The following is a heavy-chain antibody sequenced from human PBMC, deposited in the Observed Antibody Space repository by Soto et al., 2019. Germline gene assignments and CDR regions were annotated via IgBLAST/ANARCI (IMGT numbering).Heavy chain of an antibody. CDR2: ISYDGSEK. Sequence: QVQLVESGGGVVQPGGSLRLSCAASGFIFSTFGMHWVRQTPGKGLEFVAAISYDGSEKDYADSVKGRFTISRDNSKNTLYLQMNRLRGEDTAVYYCAKDPRGSYWIGLDYWGQGTLVTVSS. D-gene: IGHD1-1*01. CDR3: AKDPRGSYWIGLDY. J-gene: IGHJ4*02. V-gene: IGHV3-30*18. CDR1: GFIFSTFG.